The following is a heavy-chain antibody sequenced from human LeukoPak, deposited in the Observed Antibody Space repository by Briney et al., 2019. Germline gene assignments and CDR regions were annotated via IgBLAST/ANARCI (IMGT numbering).Heavy chain of an antibody. V-gene: IGHV3-30-3*01. CDR3: ARFIVTKYQLPHDAFDI. J-gene: IGHJ3*02. CDR2: ISYDGSNK. Sequence: GGSLRLSCAASGFTFSSYAMHWVRQAPGKGLEWVAVISYDGSNKYYADSVKGRFTISRDNSKNTLYLQMNSLRAEDTAVYYCARFIVTKYQLPHDAFDIWGQGTMVTVSS. CDR1: GFTFSSYA. D-gene: IGHD2-2*01.